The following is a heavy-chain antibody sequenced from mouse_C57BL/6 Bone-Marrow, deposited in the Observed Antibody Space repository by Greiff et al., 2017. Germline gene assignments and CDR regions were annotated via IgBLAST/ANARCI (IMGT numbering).Heavy chain of an antibody. Sequence: QVHVKQSGAELVKPGASVKMSCKASGYTFTSYWITWVKQRPGQGLEWIGDIYPGSGSTNYNEKFKSKATLTVDTSSSTAYMQVSSRTSEDSAVYYCAGTALDYWGQGTTLTVSS. V-gene: IGHV1-55*01. J-gene: IGHJ2*01. CDR1: GYTFTSYW. CDR3: AGTALDY. CDR2: IYPGSGST. D-gene: IGHD4-1*01.